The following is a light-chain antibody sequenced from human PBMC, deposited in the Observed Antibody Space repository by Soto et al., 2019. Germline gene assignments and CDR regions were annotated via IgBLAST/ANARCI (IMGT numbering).Light chain of an antibody. J-gene: IGKJ2*01. CDR3: QHLNSYPLMYT. Sequence: DIQLTQSPSFLSASVGDRVTITCRASQGISSYLAWYQQKPGKAPKLLIYAASTLQSGVPSRFSGSGSGTEFTLTINSLQPEDFATYYCQHLNSYPLMYTFGKGTKLEIK. CDR1: QGISSY. CDR2: AAS. V-gene: IGKV1-9*01.